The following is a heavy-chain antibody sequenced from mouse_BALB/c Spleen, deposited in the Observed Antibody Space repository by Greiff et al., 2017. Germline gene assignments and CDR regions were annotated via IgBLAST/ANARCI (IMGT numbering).Heavy chain of an antibody. D-gene: IGHD2-9*01. CDR3: ARPYYGYDDWFAY. V-gene: IGHV1-87*01. J-gene: IGHJ3*01. CDR2: IYPGDGDT. CDR1: GYTFTSYW. Sequence: VQLQQSGAELARPGASVKLSCKASGYTFTSYWMQWVKQRPGQGLEWIGAIYPGDGDTRYTLKFKGKATLTADKSSSTAYMQLSSLASEDSAVYYCARPYYGYDDWFAYWGQGTLVTVSA.